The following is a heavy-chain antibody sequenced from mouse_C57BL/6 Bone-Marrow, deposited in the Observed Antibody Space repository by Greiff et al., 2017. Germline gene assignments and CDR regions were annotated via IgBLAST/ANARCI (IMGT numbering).Heavy chain of an antibody. CDR2: IYPNSGGT. CDR1: GYTFTSYW. CDR3: ASDYYGSSPAY. Sequence: QVQLQQPGAELVKPGASVKLSCKASGYTFTSYWMHWVKQRPGRGLEWIGRIYPNSGGTKYDEKFKSKATLTVDKPSSTAYLQLSSLTSEDSAVYYCASDYYGSSPAYWGQGTLVTVSA. J-gene: IGHJ3*01. D-gene: IGHD1-1*01. V-gene: IGHV1-62-3*01.